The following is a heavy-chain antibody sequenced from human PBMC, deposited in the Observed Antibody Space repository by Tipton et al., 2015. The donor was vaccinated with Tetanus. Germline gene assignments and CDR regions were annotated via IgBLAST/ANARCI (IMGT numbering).Heavy chain of an antibody. D-gene: IGHD3-3*01. CDR2: INSKTDGGTT. V-gene: IGHV3-15*07. J-gene: IGHJ6*02. CDR3: TTEALFGVVV. CDR1: GFTFSNAW. Sequence: SLRLSCTASGFTFSNAWMNWVRLAPGKGREWVGRINSKTDGGTTDYAALVKGRFTISGHDSKNTLYLEMNSLQIEGTAVYYCTTEALFGVVVWGQGTTVTVSS.